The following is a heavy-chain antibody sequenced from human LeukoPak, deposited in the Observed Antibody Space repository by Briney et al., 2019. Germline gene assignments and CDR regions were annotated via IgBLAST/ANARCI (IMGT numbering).Heavy chain of an antibody. D-gene: IGHD1-26*01. J-gene: IGHJ4*02. CDR2: IRYDGSNK. Sequence: GGSLRLSCAASGFTFSSYGMHWVRQAPGKGLGWGAFIRYDGSNKYYADSVKGRFTISRDNSKNTLYLQMNSLRAEDTAVYYCAKGTVLGVVGATRIDYWGQGTLVTVSS. CDR1: GFTFSSYG. CDR3: AKGTVLGVVGATRIDY. V-gene: IGHV3-30*02.